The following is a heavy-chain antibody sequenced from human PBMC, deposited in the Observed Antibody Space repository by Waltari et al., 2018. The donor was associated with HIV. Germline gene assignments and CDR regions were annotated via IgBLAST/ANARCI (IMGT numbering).Heavy chain of an antibody. D-gene: IGHD3-10*01. J-gene: IGHJ4*02. Sequence: QVQLQESGPGLVKPPETLSLTCTVSGGSVSSDSYYWSWIRQPPGEGLEWIGYIYYSGSTNYNPSLKSRVTMSVDTSKNQFSLKVSSVTAADTAVYYCARGPYHNYGSGTYSFDYWGQGTLVTVSS. V-gene: IGHV4-61*01. CDR2: IYYSGST. CDR3: ARGPYHNYGSGTYSFDY. CDR1: GGSVSSDSYY.